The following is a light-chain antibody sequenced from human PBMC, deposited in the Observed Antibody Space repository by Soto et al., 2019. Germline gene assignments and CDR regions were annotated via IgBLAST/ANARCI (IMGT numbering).Light chain of an antibody. J-gene: IGLJ2*01. CDR3: QTYDTGVSGSI. CDR1: SSNIGAGYD. Sequence: QSVLTQPPSVSGAPGQRVAISCAGTSSNIGAGYDVHWYQHLPGTAPKLLIFSNINRPAGVPDRFSGSKSGTSASLAITGLQAADEGYYYCQTYDTGVSGSIFGGGTKVTVL. CDR2: SNI. V-gene: IGLV1-40*01.